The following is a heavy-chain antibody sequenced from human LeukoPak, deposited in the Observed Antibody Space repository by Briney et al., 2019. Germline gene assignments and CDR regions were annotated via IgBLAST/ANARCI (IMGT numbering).Heavy chain of an antibody. Sequence: ASVKVSCKASGYTFTGYYMHWVRQAPGQGLEWMGWINPNSGGTNYAQKLQGRVTMTTDTSTSTAYMELRSLRSDDTAVYYCARGYCGGDCPLYYWGQGTLVTVSS. D-gene: IGHD2-21*02. V-gene: IGHV1-2*02. CDR3: ARGYCGGDCPLYY. CDR1: GYTFTGYY. J-gene: IGHJ4*02. CDR2: INPNSGGT.